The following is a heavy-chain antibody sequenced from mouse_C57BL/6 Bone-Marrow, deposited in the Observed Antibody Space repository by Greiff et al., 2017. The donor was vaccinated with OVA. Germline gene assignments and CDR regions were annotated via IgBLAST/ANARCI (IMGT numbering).Heavy chain of an antibody. J-gene: IGHJ4*01. CDR1: GFTFRSYA. Sequence: EVPGVGSGGGLVKPGGSLKLSCAASGFTFRSYALSWVRPTPEKRLEWVATLSDGGSYTYYPDNVKGRFTISRDNAKNNLYLQMSHLKSEDTAMYYCARVGNYEGYYAMDYWGQGTSVTVSS. CDR3: ARVGNYEGYYAMDY. V-gene: IGHV5-4*01. D-gene: IGHD2-1*01. CDR2: LSDGGSYT.